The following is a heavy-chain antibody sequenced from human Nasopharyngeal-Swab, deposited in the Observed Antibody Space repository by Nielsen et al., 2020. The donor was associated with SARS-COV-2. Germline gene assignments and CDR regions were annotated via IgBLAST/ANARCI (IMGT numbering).Heavy chain of an antibody. D-gene: IGHD2-15*01. CDR3: AKDSGAGFCDDGSCFPTNH. CDR2: MSGRGEKT. J-gene: IGHJ5*02. Sequence: GESLKISCAASGFSFSTYTMNWVRQAPGKGLEWVSGMSGRGEKTYYAESVKGRFTISRDVSKNTLYLQMNGLRAEDTAVYYCAKDSGAGFCDDGSCFPTNHWGQGTLVTVSS. V-gene: IGHV3-23*01. CDR1: GFSFSTYT.